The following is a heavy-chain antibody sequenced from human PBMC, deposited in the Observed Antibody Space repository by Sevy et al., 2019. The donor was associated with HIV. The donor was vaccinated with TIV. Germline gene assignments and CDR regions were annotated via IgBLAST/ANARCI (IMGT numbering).Heavy chain of an antibody. CDR3: ARGTRGTFGN. CDR2: INTDGESI. CDR1: GFTFSNCW. D-gene: IGHD1-26*01. V-gene: IGHV3-74*01. Sequence: GGSLRLSCAASGFTFSNCWMHWVRQAPGKGLVWVSHINTDGESIRYADSVKGRFTISRDNAKNTLYLQVNSLRAEDTAVYYCARGTRGTFGNWGQGTLVTVSS. J-gene: IGHJ4*02.